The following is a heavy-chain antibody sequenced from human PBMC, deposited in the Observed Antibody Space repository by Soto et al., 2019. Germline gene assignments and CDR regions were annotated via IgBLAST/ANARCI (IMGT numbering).Heavy chain of an antibody. CDR1: GFTFSEYA. D-gene: IGHD3-10*01. J-gene: IGHJ6*02. CDR3: ARGDRGGSGSPASYYFSGLDV. V-gene: IGHV3-23*01. CDR2: VSANGDIT. Sequence: EVKVLESGGALVQPGGSLRLSCVASGFTFSEYAMTWVRQAPGKGLDWVSSVSANGDITYYADSVKGRFTISRDNSNNTLLLQMNSLRAEVTALYYCARGDRGGSGSPASYYFSGLDVWGQGTTVIVSS.